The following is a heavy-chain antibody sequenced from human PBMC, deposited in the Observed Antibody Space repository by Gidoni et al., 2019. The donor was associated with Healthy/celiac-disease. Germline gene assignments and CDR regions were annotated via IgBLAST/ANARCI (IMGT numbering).Heavy chain of an antibody. V-gene: IGHV3-33*01. CDR3: ARDPISSLGVFDI. Sequence: GGVVQPGRSLRLSCAASGFTFSSYGMHWVRLAPGKGLEWVAVIWYDGSNKYYADSVKGRFTISRDNSKNTLYLQMNSLRAEDTAVYYCARDPISSLGVFDIWGQGTMVTVSS. CDR2: IWYDGSNK. D-gene: IGHD2-2*01. J-gene: IGHJ3*02. CDR1: GFTFSSYG.